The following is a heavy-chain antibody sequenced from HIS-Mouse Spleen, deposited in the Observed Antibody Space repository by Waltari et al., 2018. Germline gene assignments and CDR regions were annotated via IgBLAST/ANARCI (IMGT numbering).Heavy chain of an antibody. V-gene: IGHV4-39*07. CDR1: GRSISSSSYY. Sequence: QLQLQESGPGLVKPSETLSLPCPVSGRSISSSSYYGGWIRQPPGKGLEWIGNIYYSGSTYYNPSLKSRVTISVDTSKNQFSLKLSSVTAADTAVYYCAREIPYSSSWYDWYFDLWGRGTLVTVSS. CDR2: IYYSGST. J-gene: IGHJ2*01. D-gene: IGHD6-13*01. CDR3: AREIPYSSSWYDWYFDL.